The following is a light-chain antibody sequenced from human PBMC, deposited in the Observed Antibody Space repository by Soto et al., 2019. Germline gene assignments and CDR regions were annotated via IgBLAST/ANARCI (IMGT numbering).Light chain of an antibody. CDR1: QSVGTY. V-gene: IGKV3-11*01. CDR2: DAS. J-gene: IGKJ3*01. CDR3: QQRSNWPPFT. Sequence: EIVLTQSPDTLSLSPGERATLSCRASQSVGTYLAWYQQKPGQAPRLLIYDASNRATGIPTRFSGSGSGTDFTHTISILEPEDYAVYYCQQRSNWPPFTCGPGTKVVIK.